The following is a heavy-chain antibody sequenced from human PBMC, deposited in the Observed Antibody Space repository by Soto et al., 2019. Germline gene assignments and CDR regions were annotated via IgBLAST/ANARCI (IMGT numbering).Heavy chain of an antibody. CDR3: ARGGAPSRGASVARFDP. Sequence: QVQLQQWGAGLLKPSETLSLSCAVYGGSFRDFYWSWIRQSPGKGLEWHGEINHYGSTNYNPSLKSRVTISVDTAKNQFSLKMISVTAADTAVYYGARGGAPSRGASVARFDPWGQGTLVTVSS. J-gene: IGHJ5*02. D-gene: IGHD3-10*01. V-gene: IGHV4-34*01. CDR1: GGSFRDFY. CDR2: INHYGST.